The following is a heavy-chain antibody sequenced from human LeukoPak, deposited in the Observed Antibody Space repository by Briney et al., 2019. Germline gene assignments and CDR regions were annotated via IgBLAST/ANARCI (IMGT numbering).Heavy chain of an antibody. CDR3: ARGTVGATSHYYDFYYLDV. Sequence: GGSLRLSCAASGFTLSDHYMDWVRQPPGRGLEWVGRIRNKAYSDTTEYAASVKDRFTISRDGSKNSLYLQMNSLKTEDTAVYYCARGTVGATSHYYDFYYLDVWGKGTTVTVSS. CDR1: GFTLSDHY. J-gene: IGHJ6*03. D-gene: IGHD1-26*01. V-gene: IGHV3-72*01. CDR2: IRNKAYSDTT.